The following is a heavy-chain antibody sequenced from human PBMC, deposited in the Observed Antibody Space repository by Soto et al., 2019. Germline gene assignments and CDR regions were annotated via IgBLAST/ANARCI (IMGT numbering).Heavy chain of an antibody. D-gene: IGHD6-19*01. V-gene: IGHV4-34*01. Sequence: SETLSLTCAVYGGSFSGYYWSWIRQPPGKGLEWIGEINHSGSTNYNPSLKSRVTISVDTSKNQFSLKLSSVTAADTAVYYCARVGGSGWYDFDYWGQGTLVTVSS. CDR2: INHSGST. CDR1: GGSFSGYY. J-gene: IGHJ4*02. CDR3: ARVGGSGWYDFDY.